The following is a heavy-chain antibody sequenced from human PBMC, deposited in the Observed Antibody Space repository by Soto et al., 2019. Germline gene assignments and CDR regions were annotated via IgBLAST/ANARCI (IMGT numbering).Heavy chain of an antibody. Sequence: QVQLVQSGAEVKKPGASVKVSCKASGYTFTSYYIHWVRQAPGQGLEWMGIINPSGGSTSYAQKFQGRVTMTRDTSTSTVYMELSSLRSEDTAVYYCARDRVAAAGPHYYYYYGMDVWGQGTTVTVSS. CDR1: GYTFTSYY. CDR3: ARDRVAAAGPHYYYYYGMDV. D-gene: IGHD6-13*01. V-gene: IGHV1-46*01. J-gene: IGHJ6*02. CDR2: INPSGGST.